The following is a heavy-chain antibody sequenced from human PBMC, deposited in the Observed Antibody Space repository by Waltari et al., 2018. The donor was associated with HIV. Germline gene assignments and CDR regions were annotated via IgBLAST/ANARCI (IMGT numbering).Heavy chain of an antibody. D-gene: IGHD3-22*01. V-gene: IGHV3-23*01. Sequence: EVQLLESGGGLVQPGGSRRLSCAASGFAYVSYAMTWGRQSPGRGLEWVSAISGSGADSFYADSVKGRFSISRDNSKNTVYLQMNNLRAADTAIYYCAKAFSDNTAYYYDFWGRGTRVTVAS. CDR1: GFAYVSYA. CDR3: AKAFSDNTAYYYDF. J-gene: IGHJ4*02. CDR2: ISGSGADS.